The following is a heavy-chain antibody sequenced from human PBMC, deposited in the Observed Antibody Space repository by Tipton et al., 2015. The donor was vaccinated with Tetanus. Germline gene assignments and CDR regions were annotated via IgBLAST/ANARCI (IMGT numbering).Heavy chain of an antibody. J-gene: IGHJ4*02. Sequence: GLVKPSETLSLTCTVSGGSISSYYWSWIRQPPGKGLEWIGFVSSSGNSNYSPSLTGRVSMSLDTSKQQFSLSLTSATAADTAVYYCARGWSECSSWSCSPFDSWGQGTLVTVSS. CDR3: ARGWSECSSWSCSPFDS. D-gene: IGHD2-2*01. V-gene: IGHV4-59*12. CDR2: VSSSGNS. CDR1: GGSISSYY.